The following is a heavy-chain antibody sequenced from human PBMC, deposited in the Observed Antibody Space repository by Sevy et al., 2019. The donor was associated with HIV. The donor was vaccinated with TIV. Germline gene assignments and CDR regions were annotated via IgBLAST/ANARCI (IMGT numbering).Heavy chain of an antibody. CDR3: ASVGVSYFTDDCYHRFDY. Sequence: GGSLRLSCSASGFTFSSYALLWVRQAPGKGLEWVSLISYDGRNKYYSDYVKGRFAISRDESKSTLFLQMESLRTEDTVIYYWASVGVSYFTDDCYHRFDYWGRGTLVTVSS. D-gene: IGHD2-21*02. CDR1: GFTFSSYA. CDR2: ISYDGRNK. J-gene: IGHJ4*02. V-gene: IGHV3-30*09.